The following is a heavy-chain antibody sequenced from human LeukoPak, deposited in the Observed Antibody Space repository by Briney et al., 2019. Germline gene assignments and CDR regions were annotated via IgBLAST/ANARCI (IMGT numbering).Heavy chain of an antibody. CDR3: AKDLRRRYYDSSGYPMDV. D-gene: IGHD3-22*01. J-gene: IGHJ6*02. CDR2: ISGSGGST. CDR1: GFTFSSYA. V-gene: IGHV3-23*01. Sequence: GGSLRLSCAASGFTFSSYAMSWVRQAPGKGLGWVSAISGSGGSTYYADSVKGRFTISGDNSKNTLYLQMNSLRAEDTAVYYCAKDLRRRYYDSSGYPMDVWGQGTTVTVSS.